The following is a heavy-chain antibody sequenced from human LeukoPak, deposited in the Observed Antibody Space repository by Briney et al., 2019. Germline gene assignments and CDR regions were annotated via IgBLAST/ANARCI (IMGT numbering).Heavy chain of an antibody. D-gene: IGHD3-22*01. Sequence: VSVKVSCKVSGYSLTELSMHWVRQILGIGLEWMGAFDPGDAETIYAQKFQGRVTLTEDTSTDTAYMELTSLRPEDTAVYFCATFVPDSDSSDFYIHAFHIWGRGTMVTVSS. J-gene: IGHJ3*02. CDR2: FDPGDAET. CDR3: ATFVPDSDSSDFYIHAFHI. CDR1: GYSLTELS. V-gene: IGHV1-24*01.